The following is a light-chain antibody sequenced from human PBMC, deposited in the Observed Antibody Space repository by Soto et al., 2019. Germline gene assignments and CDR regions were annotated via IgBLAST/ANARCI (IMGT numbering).Light chain of an antibody. Sequence: DIQMTQSPSSLSASIGVRVTISCRASQNVATYLNWYQQKPGKAPKLLIYLASTLQSGVPSRFSGSGSGTDFTLTISSLQPEDVAAYFCQQSYSTPYTFGRGTKLEIK. CDR2: LAS. CDR3: QQSYSTPYT. J-gene: IGKJ2*01. CDR1: QNVATY. V-gene: IGKV1-39*01.